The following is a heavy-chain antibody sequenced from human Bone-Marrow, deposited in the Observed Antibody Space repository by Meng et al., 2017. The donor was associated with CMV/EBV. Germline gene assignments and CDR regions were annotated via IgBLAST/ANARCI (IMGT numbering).Heavy chain of an antibody. D-gene: IGHD2-2*01. CDR3: TTDRMYQLPRIHH. CDR2: IKSKTDGGTP. Sequence: GGSLRLSCAASGFTFSNAWMSWVRQAPGKGLEWVGRIKSKTDGGTPDYAAPVKGRFTISRDDSKNTLYLQMNSLKTEDTAVYYCTTDRMYQLPRIHHWGQGTLVTVSS. CDR1: GFTFSNAW. J-gene: IGHJ1*01. V-gene: IGHV3-15*01.